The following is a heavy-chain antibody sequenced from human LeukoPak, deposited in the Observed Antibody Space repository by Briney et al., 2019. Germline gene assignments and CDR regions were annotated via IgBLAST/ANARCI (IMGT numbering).Heavy chain of an antibody. CDR1: GFTFSSYT. CDR2: ISSSGSAT. J-gene: IGHJ4*02. CDR3: ARERGYTYSFDY. V-gene: IGHV3-48*01. Sequence: GGSLRLSCAASGFTFSSYTMSWVRQTPGKGVEWVSYISSSGSATYHAGSVKGRFTISRDNAKNSLYLQLNSLRVEDTAVYYCARERGYTYSFDYWGQGTLVTVSS. D-gene: IGHD5-24*01.